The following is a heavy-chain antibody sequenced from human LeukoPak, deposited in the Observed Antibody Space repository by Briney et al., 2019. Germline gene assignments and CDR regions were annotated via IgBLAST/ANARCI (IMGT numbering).Heavy chain of an antibody. CDR3: ARGGGRSSGSYYNYFDY. V-gene: IGHV4-4*07. CDR2: IYTSGST. D-gene: IGHD3-10*01. CDR1: GGSISSYY. J-gene: IGHJ4*02. Sequence: SETLSLTCTVSGGSISSYYWSWIRQPAGKGLEWIGRIYTSGSTNYNPSLKSRVTISVDTSKNKFSLKLSSVTAADTAVYYCARGGGRSSGSYYNYFDYWGQGTLVTVSS.